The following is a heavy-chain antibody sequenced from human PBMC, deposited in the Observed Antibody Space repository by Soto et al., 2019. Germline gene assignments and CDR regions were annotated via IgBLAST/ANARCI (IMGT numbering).Heavy chain of an antibody. D-gene: IGHD2-8*01. Sequence: GGSLRLSCAASGFTFSSYSITWVRQAPGKGLEWVSTISGTGTTTYCADSVKGRFNISRDNSKNTLYLQMNSLRTEDTAVYYCVNAVYLLDFDYWGQGTLVTFSS. CDR1: GFTFSSYS. CDR2: ISGTGTTT. J-gene: IGHJ4*02. V-gene: IGHV3-23*01. CDR3: VNAVYLLDFDY.